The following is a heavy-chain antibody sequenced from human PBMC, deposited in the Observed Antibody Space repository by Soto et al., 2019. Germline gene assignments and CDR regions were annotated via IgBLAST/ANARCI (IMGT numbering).Heavy chain of an antibody. J-gene: IGHJ4*02. CDR1: GFTFSSYG. Sequence: QVHLVESGGGVVQPGRSLRLSCAASGFTFSSYGMHWVRQARGKGLEWVAVIWYDGSNKYYADSVKGRFTISRDNSKNTLYLQMNSVRAEDTAVYYCARDDNVVVQAAIGLDYWGQGSLVTVSS. CDR3: ARDDNVVVQAAIGLDY. CDR2: IWYDGSNK. D-gene: IGHD2-2*02. V-gene: IGHV3-33*01.